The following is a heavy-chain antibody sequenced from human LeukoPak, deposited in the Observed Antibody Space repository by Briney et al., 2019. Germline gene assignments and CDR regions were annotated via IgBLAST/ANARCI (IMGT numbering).Heavy chain of an antibody. CDR2: IYYSGST. Sequence: PSQTLSLTCTVSGGSISSGGYYWSWIRQHPGKGLEWIGYIYYSGSTYYNPSLKSRVTISVDTSKNQFSPKLSSVTAADTAVYYCARGYGGNSRYFDYWGQGTLVTVSS. V-gene: IGHV4-31*03. CDR3: ARGYGGNSRYFDY. J-gene: IGHJ4*02. CDR1: GGSISSGGYY. D-gene: IGHD4-23*01.